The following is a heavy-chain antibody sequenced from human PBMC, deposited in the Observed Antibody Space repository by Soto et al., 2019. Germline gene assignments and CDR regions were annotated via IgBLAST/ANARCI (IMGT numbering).Heavy chain of an antibody. D-gene: IGHD3-3*01. CDR1: GYTFTSYG. CDR2: ISAYNGNT. V-gene: IGHV1-18*01. J-gene: IGHJ3*02. CDR3: ARDLRFLEPHDAFDI. Sequence: ASVKVSCKASGYTFTSYGISWVRQALGQGLEWMGWISAYNGNTNYAQKLQGRVTMTTDTSTSTAYMELRSLRSDDTAVYYCARDLRFLEPHDAFDIWGQGTMVTVSS.